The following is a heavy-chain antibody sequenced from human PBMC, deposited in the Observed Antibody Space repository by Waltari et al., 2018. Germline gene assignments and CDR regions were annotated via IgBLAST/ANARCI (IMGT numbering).Heavy chain of an antibody. J-gene: IGHJ6*02. D-gene: IGHD3-16*01. V-gene: IGHV3-66*01. CDR1: CFTVGNNY. CDR2: IYSGGDT. Sequence: EVPLVESGGTLVTPGGSLRLSCLASCFTVGNNYLGWVRQDPGKGLEWVSLIYSGGDTRYTDSVKGRFTISRDGSKNTVYLQMTSLKAEDTAVYYCARNVGELGVWGQGTTVTVSS. CDR3: ARNVGELGV.